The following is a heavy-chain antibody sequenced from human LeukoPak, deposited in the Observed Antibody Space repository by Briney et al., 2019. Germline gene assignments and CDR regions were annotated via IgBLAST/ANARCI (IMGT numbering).Heavy chain of an antibody. Sequence: PGGSLRLSCAASGFTFNNYGMHWVRQAPGKGLEWVAVISYDGSNKYYADSVKGRFTISRDNSKNTLYLQMNSLRAEDTAVYYCACLSISSSWPFDYWGQGTLVTVSS. CDR1: GFTFNNYG. V-gene: IGHV3-30*19. CDR3: ACLSISSSWPFDY. CDR2: ISYDGSNK. J-gene: IGHJ4*02. D-gene: IGHD6-13*01.